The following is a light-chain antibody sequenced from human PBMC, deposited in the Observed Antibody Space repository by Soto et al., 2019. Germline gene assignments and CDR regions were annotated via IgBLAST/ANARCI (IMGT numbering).Light chain of an antibody. CDR3: QQSYSCPRT. J-gene: IGKJ2*01. CDR2: GAS. Sequence: DIQMTQSPSSLSASVGDRVTITCRASQSISTYLNWYQQKPGKAPRLLIYGASSLQSGAPSRFSGSGSGTDFTLTISSLQAEDFATYYCQQSYSCPRTFGQGTKLEIK. V-gene: IGKV1-39*01. CDR1: QSISTY.